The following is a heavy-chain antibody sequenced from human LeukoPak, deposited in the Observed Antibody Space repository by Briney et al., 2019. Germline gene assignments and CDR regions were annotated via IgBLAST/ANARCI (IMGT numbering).Heavy chain of an antibody. CDR1: GYTFTSYG. Sequence: ASVKVSCKASGYTFTSYGISWVRQAPGQGLEWMGWISAYNGNTNYAQKLQGRVTMTTDTSTSTAYMELRSLRSDDTAVYYCASAYCGGDCYSFNWYFDLWGRGTLVTVSS. CDR2: ISAYNGNT. CDR3: ASAYCGGDCYSFNWYFDL. D-gene: IGHD2-21*02. V-gene: IGHV1-18*01. J-gene: IGHJ2*01.